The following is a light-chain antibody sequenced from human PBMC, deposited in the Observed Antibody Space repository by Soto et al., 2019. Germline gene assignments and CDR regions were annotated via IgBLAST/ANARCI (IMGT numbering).Light chain of an antibody. CDR1: QSINNY. CDR2: DAY. J-gene: IGKJ5*01. V-gene: IGKV1-33*01. Sequence: DIQMTHSPSSLSASVVDRVNITFLASQSINNYLSWYQQKPGKANNLLIYDAYNLEIGVKSRFSGSGSGTHFTLTIRSLQTEDIGTYYCKKYDILQINFGSGKRLAIK. CDR3: KKYDILQIN.